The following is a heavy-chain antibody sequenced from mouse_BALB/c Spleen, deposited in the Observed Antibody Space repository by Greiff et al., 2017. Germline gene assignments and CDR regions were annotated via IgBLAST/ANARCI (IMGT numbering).Heavy chain of an antibody. CDR3: ARRGYGNYFDY. V-gene: IGHV7-3*02. CDR2: IRNKANGYTT. CDR1: GFTFTDYY. D-gene: IGHD2-1*01. J-gene: IGHJ2*01. Sequence: EVKLMESGGGLVQPGGSLRLSCATSGFTFTDYYMSWVRQPPGKALEWLGFIRNKANGYTTEYSASVKGRFTISRDNSQSILYLQMNTLRAEDSATYSCARRGYGNYFDYWGQGTTLTVSS.